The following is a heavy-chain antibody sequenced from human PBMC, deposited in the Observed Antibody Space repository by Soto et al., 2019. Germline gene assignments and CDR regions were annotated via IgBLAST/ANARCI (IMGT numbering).Heavy chain of an antibody. CDR2: TYYRSRLYS. D-gene: IGHD2-15*01. V-gene: IGHV6-1*01. CDR3: ARSEEDSDYYYYGMDV. Sequence: SQTLSLTYVGSGDTVASNSFAWNCVSQSPSRGLEWLGRTYYRSRLYSDYAVSVRSRIDINADTSKNQVSLQLNSVTPEDTAVYYCARSEEDSDYYYYGMDVWGQGTTVTVSS. J-gene: IGHJ6*02. CDR1: GDTVASNSFA.